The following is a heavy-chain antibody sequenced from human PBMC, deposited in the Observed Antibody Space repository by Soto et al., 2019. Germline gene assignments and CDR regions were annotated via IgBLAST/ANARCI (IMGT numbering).Heavy chain of an antibody. CDR3: ARRYGQPRSGGICYLYFDP. CDR2: IYNSGTT. V-gene: IGHV4-59*08. J-gene: IGHJ5*02. D-gene: IGHD2-15*01. Sequence: QVQLQESGPGLVKPSETLSLTCTVSGGSISSYYWSWIRQSPGKGLEWIGNIYNSGTTNYSPSLKSRVTISVDTSKNQFSLKLSSVTAADTAVYYCARRYGQPRSGGICYLYFDPWGQGSLVTVSS. CDR1: GGSISSYY.